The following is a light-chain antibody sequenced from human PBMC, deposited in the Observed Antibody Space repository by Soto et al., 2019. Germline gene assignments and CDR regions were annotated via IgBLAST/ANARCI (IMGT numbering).Light chain of an antibody. V-gene: IGLV2-14*01. CDR3: TSYTRSNIYV. J-gene: IGLJ1*01. CDR1: SSDVGAFNY. Sequence: QSALTQPASVSASPGQSITISCTGTSSDVGAFNYISWYQKHPGKAPKLMIYEVTKRPSGVSNRFSGSKSDNTASLTISGLQAEDEADYYCTSYTRSNIYVFGPGTKVTVL. CDR2: EVT.